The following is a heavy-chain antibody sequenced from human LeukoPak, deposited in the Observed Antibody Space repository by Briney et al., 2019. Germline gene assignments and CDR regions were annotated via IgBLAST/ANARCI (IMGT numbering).Heavy chain of an antibody. CDR3: KRGNSNFGY. Sequence: PGGSLRLSCAASGFTSDDYGMSWVRQVPGKGLEWVSGIHRNGGRTSYAASVKGRFTISRDNAKNSLYLQMNSLRVEDTGIYHCKRGNSNFGYWGQGTLVTVSS. V-gene: IGHV3-20*01. CDR2: IHRNGGRT. D-gene: IGHD1-7*01. J-gene: IGHJ4*02. CDR1: GFTSDDYG.